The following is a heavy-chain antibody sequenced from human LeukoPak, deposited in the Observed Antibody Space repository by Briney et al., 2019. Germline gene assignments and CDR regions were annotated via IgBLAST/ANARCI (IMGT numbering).Heavy chain of an antibody. CDR3: AKGGIAVAGTWFDP. CDR1: GFTFDDYA. J-gene: IGHJ5*02. D-gene: IGHD6-19*01. CDR2: ISWDGGST. V-gene: IGHV3-43D*03. Sequence: GGSLRLSCAASGFTFDDYAMHWVRQAPGKGLEWVSLISWDGGSTYYADSVKGRFIISRDNARNSLYLQMNSLRAEDMALYYCAKGGIAVAGTWFDPWGQGTLVTVSS.